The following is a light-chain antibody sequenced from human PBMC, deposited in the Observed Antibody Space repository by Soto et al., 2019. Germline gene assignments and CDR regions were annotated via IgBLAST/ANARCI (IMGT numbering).Light chain of an antibody. Sequence: DVRMTQSPSALSASVGDRVTITCRAGQGINIYLAWYQQKPGKVPKLLIDAASTLQTGVPSRFSGSGYGTVFTLTISSLQPEDVATYFCQKYDRAPLAFGGGTKVEIK. CDR1: QGINIY. J-gene: IGKJ4*01. CDR2: AAS. CDR3: QKYDRAPLA. V-gene: IGKV1-27*01.